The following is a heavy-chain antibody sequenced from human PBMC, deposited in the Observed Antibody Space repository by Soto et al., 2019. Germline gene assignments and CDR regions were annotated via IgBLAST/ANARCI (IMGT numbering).Heavy chain of an antibody. CDR2: IWYDGSNK. D-gene: IGHD6-13*01. CDR3: AKDWEDSSSWASYYYYGMDV. Sequence: GGSLRLSCAASGFTFSSYGMHWVRQAPGKGLEWVAVIWYDGSNKYYADSVKGRFTISRDNSKNTLYLQMNSLRAEDTAVYYCAKDWEDSSSWASYYYYGMDVWGQGTTVTVSS. V-gene: IGHV3-33*06. J-gene: IGHJ6*02. CDR1: GFTFSSYG.